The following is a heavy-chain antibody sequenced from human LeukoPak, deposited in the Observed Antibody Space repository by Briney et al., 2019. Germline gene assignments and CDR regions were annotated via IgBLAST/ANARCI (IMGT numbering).Heavy chain of an antibody. V-gene: IGHV1-2*02. J-gene: IGHJ5*02. Sequence: ASVKVSCKASGYTFTGYYMHWVRQAPGQGLEWMGWINPNSGGTNYAQKFQGRVTMTRDTSISTAYMELSRLRSDDTAVYYCARDRRGFRTYYYDSSGYYYWFDPWGQGTLVTVSS. CDR2: INPNSGGT. CDR3: ARDRRGFRTYYYDSSGYYYWFDP. D-gene: IGHD3-22*01. CDR1: GYTFTGYY.